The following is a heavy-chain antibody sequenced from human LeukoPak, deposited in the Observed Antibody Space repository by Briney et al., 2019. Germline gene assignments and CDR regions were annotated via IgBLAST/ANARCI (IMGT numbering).Heavy chain of an antibody. Sequence: PSETLSLTCTVSGGSISSYYWSWIRQPPGKGLEWIGYIYYSGNTNYNPSLKGRVTISVDTSKNQFSLKLSSVTAADTAVYYCASATGQQLGAFDIWGQGTMVTVSS. V-gene: IGHV4-59*01. CDR1: GGSISSYY. D-gene: IGHD6-13*01. CDR2: IYYSGNT. J-gene: IGHJ3*02. CDR3: ASATGQQLGAFDI.